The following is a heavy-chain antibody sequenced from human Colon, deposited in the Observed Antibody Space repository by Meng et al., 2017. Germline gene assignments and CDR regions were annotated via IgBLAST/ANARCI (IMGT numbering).Heavy chain of an antibody. CDR1: GGSVSSAGDQ. CDR3: ARDHMGSLDY. Sequence: QGQLQEWGPGLVRPSETLSLICSVSGGSVSSAGDQRSWIRQTPGKGLEWIGYASTNYTPSLKSRVTISEDTSKNQFSLRLTSVTAADTAVYYCARDHMGSLDYWGQGILVTVSS. J-gene: IGHJ4*02. CDR2: AST. D-gene: IGHD1-26*01. V-gene: IGHV4-61*08.